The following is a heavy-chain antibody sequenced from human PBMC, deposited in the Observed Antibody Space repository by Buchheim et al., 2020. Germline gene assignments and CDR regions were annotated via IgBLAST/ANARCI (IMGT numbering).Heavy chain of an antibody. D-gene: IGHD2-2*01. J-gene: IGHJ1*01. CDR2: IIPILGIA. Sequence: QVQLVQSGAEVKKPGSSMKVSCKASGGTFSSYAISWVRQAPGQGLEWMGGIIPILGIANYAQKFQGRVTITADKSTSTAYMELSSLRSEDTAMYYCARDSSGVPSAMLAYFQHWGQGTL. V-gene: IGHV1-69*09. CDR3: ARDSSGVPSAMLAYFQH. CDR1: GGTFSSYA.